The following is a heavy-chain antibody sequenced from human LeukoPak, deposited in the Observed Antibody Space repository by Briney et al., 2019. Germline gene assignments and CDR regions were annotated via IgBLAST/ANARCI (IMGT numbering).Heavy chain of an antibody. CDR1: GFTFSSYS. Sequence: GGSLRLSCAASGFTFSSYSMNWVRQAPGKGLEWVSSISSSSSYIYYADSVKGRFTISRDNAKNSLYLQMNSLRAEDTAVYYCAKGGDDYVDYLPFDYWGQGTLFTVSS. CDR2: ISSSSSYI. V-gene: IGHV3-21*01. D-gene: IGHD4-17*01. CDR3: AKGGDDYVDYLPFDY. J-gene: IGHJ4*02.